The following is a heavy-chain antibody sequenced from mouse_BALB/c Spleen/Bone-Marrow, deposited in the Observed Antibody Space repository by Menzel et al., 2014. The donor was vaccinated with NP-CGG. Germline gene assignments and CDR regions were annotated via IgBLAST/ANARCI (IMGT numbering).Heavy chain of an antibody. Sequence: VQLQQSGPEVEKPGASVKISCKASGYSFTGYNMNWVKQSNGKSLEWIGNIDPNYGGVSYNQKFKVKATLTVDKPSSTAYMQLESLTSEDSAVYYCASDVDYFAMVFWGQGTSVTVSS. J-gene: IGHJ4*01. CDR2: IDPNYGGV. CDR3: ASDVDYFAMVF. CDR1: GYSFTGYN. V-gene: IGHV1-39*01.